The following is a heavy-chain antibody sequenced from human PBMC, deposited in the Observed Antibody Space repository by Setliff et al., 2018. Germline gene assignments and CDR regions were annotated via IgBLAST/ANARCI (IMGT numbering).Heavy chain of an antibody. CDR3: ARDSEWLVLYFDY. V-gene: IGHV1-69*13. Sequence: ASVKVSCKASGGTFSSYGFSWVRQAPGQGLEWMGGIIPMSGAANYAQKFQGRVTITADESTSTAYMELSSLRSEDTAVYYCARDSEWLVLYFDYWGQGTLVTVSS. CDR2: IIPMSGAA. J-gene: IGHJ4*02. D-gene: IGHD6-19*01. CDR1: GGTFSSYG.